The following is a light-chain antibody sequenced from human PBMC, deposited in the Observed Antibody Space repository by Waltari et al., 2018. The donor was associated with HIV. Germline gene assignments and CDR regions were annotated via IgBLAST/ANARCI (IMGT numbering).Light chain of an antibody. CDR3: LLSYSGARGV. CDR2: DTS. Sequence: QDVVTQEPSLTVSPGGTVTLTCGSSTGAVTSGHYPYWFQQTPGQAPRTLICDTSNKHSWTPARFSGSLLGGKAALTLSGAQPEDEAEYYCLLSYSGARGVFGGGTKLTVL. V-gene: IGLV7-46*01. J-gene: IGLJ2*01. CDR1: TGAVTSGHY.